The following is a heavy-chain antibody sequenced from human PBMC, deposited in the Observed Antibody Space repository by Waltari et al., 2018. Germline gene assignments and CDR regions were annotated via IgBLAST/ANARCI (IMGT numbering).Heavy chain of an antibody. D-gene: IGHD6-13*01. Sequence: QLQLQESGPGLVKPSETLSLTCTVSGGSISSSSYYWGWIRQPPGKGLEWIGSVDYGGGTYDTPSPKSLVTISVDTSKHQFSLKLSSVTAADTAVYYCARHRRSSWAPDGYWGQGTLVTVSS. CDR2: VDYGGGT. J-gene: IGHJ4*02. CDR3: ARHRRSSWAPDGY. V-gene: IGHV4-39*01. CDR1: GGSISSSSYY.